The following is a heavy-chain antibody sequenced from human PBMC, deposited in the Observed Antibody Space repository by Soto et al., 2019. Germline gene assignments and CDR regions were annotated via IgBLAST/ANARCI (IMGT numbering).Heavy chain of an antibody. CDR1: GGSISSRTFW. Sequence: QLQLQESGPGLVKPSETLSLTCSVSGGSISSRTFWWAWIRQPPGKGLEWIGDMYYSGSSYSSPSIKRRVTRSVDTCKNQLSLKLNSVTAADTAVYYCARHPRDDYNYGGSGIFDYWGQGTLVTVSS. CDR3: ARHPRDDYNYGGSGIFDY. J-gene: IGHJ4*02. D-gene: IGHD4-4*01. CDR2: MYYSGSS. V-gene: IGHV4-39*01.